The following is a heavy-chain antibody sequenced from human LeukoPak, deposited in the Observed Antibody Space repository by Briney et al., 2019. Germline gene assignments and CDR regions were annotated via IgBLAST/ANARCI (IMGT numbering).Heavy chain of an antibody. CDR3: ARLAYSYGPRNYYMDV. D-gene: IGHD5-18*01. J-gene: IGHJ6*03. CDR1: GGSITSTNYY. V-gene: IGHV4-39*07. CDR2: FSYSGST. Sequence: SETLSLTCTVSGGSITSTNYYWGWIRQPPGKGLEWIGSFSYSGSTYYNPSLNSRVTIAVDTSKNQFSLKLTSVTAADTAVYYCARLAYSYGPRNYYMDVWGKGTTVTISS.